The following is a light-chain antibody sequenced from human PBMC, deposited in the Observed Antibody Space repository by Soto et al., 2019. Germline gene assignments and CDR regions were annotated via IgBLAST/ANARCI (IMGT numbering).Light chain of an antibody. Sequence: QSALTQPPSASGSPGQSVTIPCSGTSSDVGGYNSVSWYQQHPGKAPKLMIYEVNKRPSGVPDRFSASKSDNTASLTVSGLQAEDEADYYCSSYAGSNNLIFGGGTKLTV. CDR1: SSDVGGYNS. CDR2: EVN. CDR3: SSYAGSNNLI. J-gene: IGLJ2*01. V-gene: IGLV2-8*01.